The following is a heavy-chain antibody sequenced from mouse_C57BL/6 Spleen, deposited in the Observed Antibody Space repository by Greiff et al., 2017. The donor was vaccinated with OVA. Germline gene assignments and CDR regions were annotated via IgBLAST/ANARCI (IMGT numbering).Heavy chain of an antibody. V-gene: IGHV1-64*01. Sequence: VQLQQPGAELVKPGASVKLSCKASGYTFTSYWMHWVKQRPGQGLAWIGMIHPNSGSTNYNEKFKSKATLTVDKSSTTAYMQLSSLTSEDSAVYYCARREGTTVVAPFDYWGQGTTLTVSS. J-gene: IGHJ2*01. CDR2: IHPNSGST. D-gene: IGHD1-1*01. CDR1: GYTFTSYW. CDR3: ARREGTTVVAPFDY.